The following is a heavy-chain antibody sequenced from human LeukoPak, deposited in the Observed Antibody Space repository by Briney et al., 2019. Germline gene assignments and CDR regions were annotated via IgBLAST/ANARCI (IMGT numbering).Heavy chain of an antibody. Sequence: SETLSLTCTVSGGSISSSSYYWGWIRQPPGKGLEWIGSIYYSVSTYYNPSLKSRVTISVDTSKNQFSLKLSSVTAADTAVYYCARDRIAVAGTYFYYYYGMDVWGQGTTVTVSS. D-gene: IGHD6-19*01. CDR3: ARDRIAVAGTYFYYYYGMDV. J-gene: IGHJ6*02. V-gene: IGHV4-39*07. CDR1: GGSISSSSYY. CDR2: IYYSVST.